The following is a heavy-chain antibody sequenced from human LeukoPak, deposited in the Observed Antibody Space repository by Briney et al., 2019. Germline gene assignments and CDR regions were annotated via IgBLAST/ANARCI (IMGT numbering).Heavy chain of an antibody. V-gene: IGHV1-24*01. J-gene: IGHJ6*03. CDR2: FDPEDGET. CDR1: GYTLTELS. Sequence: ASVKVSCKVSGYTLTELSMHWVRQAPGKGLEWMGGFDPEDGETIYAQKFQGRVTITADESTSTAYMELSSLRSEDMAVYYCARDIRSYYYYMDVWGKGTTVTVSS. CDR3: ARDIRSYYYYMDV.